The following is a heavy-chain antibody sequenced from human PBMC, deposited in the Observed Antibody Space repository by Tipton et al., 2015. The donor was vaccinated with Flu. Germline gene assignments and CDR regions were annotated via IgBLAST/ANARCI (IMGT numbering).Heavy chain of an antibody. CDR2: ISKDGREK. CDR1: GFTLSLYA. Sequence: SLRLSCAASGFTLSLYAIHWVRQAPGKGLEWVTLISKDGREKRFADSVKGRFTISRDNSKNMVSLQMNSLRGEDTALYYCAKDKTAGSWSYYEMDIWDQGP. CDR3: AKDKTAGSWSYYEMDI. D-gene: IGHD6-19*01. J-gene: IGHJ6*02. V-gene: IGHV3-30*04.